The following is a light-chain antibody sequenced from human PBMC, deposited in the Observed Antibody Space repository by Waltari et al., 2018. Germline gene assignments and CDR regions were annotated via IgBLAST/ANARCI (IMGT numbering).Light chain of an antibody. CDR1: QSVSSY. J-gene: IGKJ5*01. CDR2: DAS. Sequence: EIVLTQSPATLSLSPGERATLSCSASQSVSSYLAWYQQKPGQAPRLLIYDASNRATGIPARFSGSGSGTDFTLTISSLEPEDFAGYYCQQRSNWPPDFGQGTRLEIK. V-gene: IGKV3-11*01. CDR3: QQRSNWPPD.